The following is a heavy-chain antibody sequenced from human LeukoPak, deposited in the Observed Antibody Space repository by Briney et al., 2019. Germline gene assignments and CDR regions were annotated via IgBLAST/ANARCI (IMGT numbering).Heavy chain of an antibody. CDR1: GGTFSSYT. CDR2: IIPILGTA. V-gene: IGHV1-69*08. J-gene: IGHJ4*02. D-gene: IGHD4-17*01. CDR3: ARDYDTVTPLFDY. Sequence: SVKVSCKASGGTFSSYTISWVRQAPGQGLEWMGRIIPILGTANYAQKFQGRVTITADKSTSTAYMELSSLRSEDTAVYYCARDYDTVTPLFDYWGQGTLVTVSS.